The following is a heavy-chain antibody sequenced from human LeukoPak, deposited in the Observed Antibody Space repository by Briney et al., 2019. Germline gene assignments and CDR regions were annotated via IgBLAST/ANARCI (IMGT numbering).Heavy chain of an antibody. D-gene: IGHD3-22*01. CDR3: ARDITIIVVVSDAFDI. Sequence: ASVKVSCKASGYTFTGYYMHWVRQAPGQGLEWMGRINPNSGGTNYAQKFQGRVTMTRDTSISTAYMELSRLRSDDTAVYYCARDITIIVVVSDAFDIWGQGTMVTVSS. CDR2: INPNSGGT. CDR1: GYTFTGYY. J-gene: IGHJ3*02. V-gene: IGHV1-2*06.